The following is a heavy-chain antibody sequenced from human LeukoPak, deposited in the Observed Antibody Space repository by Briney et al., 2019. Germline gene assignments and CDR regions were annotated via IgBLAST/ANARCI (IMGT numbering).Heavy chain of an antibody. J-gene: IGHJ4*02. V-gene: IGHV4-39*07. Sequence: PSETLSLTCTVSGGSISSSFYYWGWIRQPPGKGLEWIGSIYHSGSTYYNPSLKSRVTISVDTSRNQFSLKLSSVTAADTAVFYCARLNRRGPDHLDYWGQGTLVTVSS. D-gene: IGHD2-2*01. CDR2: IYHSGST. CDR1: GGSISSSFYY. CDR3: ARLNRRGPDHLDY.